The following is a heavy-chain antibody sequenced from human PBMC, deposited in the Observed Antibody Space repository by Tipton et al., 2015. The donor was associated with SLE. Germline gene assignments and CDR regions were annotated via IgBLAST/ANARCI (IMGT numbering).Heavy chain of an antibody. CDR3: TTMTCSGGTCPDDH. V-gene: IGHV3-49*04. CDR2: IRSKDYGGTP. CDR1: GFTFGDYA. D-gene: IGHD2-15*01. J-gene: IGHJ4*02. Sequence: SLRLSCTASGFTFGDYAMSWVRQAPGKGLEWVGFIRSKDYGGTPEYAASVRGRFTNSRDDSKSIAYLQMNGLQTEDTAVYYCTTMTCSGGTCPDDHWGQGTLVTVSS.